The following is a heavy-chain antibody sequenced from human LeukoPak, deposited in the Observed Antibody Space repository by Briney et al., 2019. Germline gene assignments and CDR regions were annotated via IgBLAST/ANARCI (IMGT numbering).Heavy chain of an antibody. D-gene: IGHD5-12*01. V-gene: IGHV1-18*04. CDR3: ARDREGYGWAIDY. CDR1: GYTFSNYG. J-gene: IGHJ4*02. CDR2: INPYNGKT. Sequence: GASVKVSCKTSGYTFSNYGLSWVRQAPGQGLEWMGWINPYNGKTEYAQNYQGRVTMTTDTATNTAYMELKSLRSDDTAVYYCARDREGYGWAIDYWGQGTLVTVSS.